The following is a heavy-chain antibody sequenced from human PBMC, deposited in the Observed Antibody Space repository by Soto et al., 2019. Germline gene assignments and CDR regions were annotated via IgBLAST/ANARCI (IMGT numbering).Heavy chain of an antibody. CDR2: IIPIFGTA. D-gene: IGHD3-22*01. CDR1: GGTFSSYA. CDR3: ARDAVPTYYYDSSGYYRGSSFDY. Sequence: QVQLVQSGAEVKKPGSSVKVSCKASGGTFSSYAISWVRQAPGQGLEWIGGIIPIFGTANYAQKFQGRVTITADESTSTAYMELSSLRSEDTAVYYCARDAVPTYYYDSSGYYRGSSFDYWGQGTLVTVSS. J-gene: IGHJ4*02. V-gene: IGHV1-69*01.